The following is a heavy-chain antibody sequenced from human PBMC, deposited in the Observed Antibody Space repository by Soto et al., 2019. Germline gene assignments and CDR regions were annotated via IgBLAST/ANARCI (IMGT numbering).Heavy chain of an antibody. CDR2: IFPGDSDT. D-gene: IGHD4-17*01. CDR3: ARLQYRTVDY. Sequence: EVQLVQSGAEVKKPGESLKISCKGSGYTFTNYWIGWVRQMPGKGLEWMGIIFPGDSDTRYRPSFQGQVTISADKSISTAYLQWSSLKASDIAMYDCARLQYRTVDYWGQGTLVTVSS. J-gene: IGHJ4*02. V-gene: IGHV5-51*03. CDR1: GYTFTNYW.